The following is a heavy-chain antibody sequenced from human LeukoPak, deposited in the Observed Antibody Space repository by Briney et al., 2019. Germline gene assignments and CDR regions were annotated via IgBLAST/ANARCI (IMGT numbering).Heavy chain of an antibody. V-gene: IGHV3-7*01. J-gene: IGHJ4*02. Sequence: GGSLRLSCAASGFTFSSYAMHWVRQAPGKGLEWVANIKQDGSEKYYVDSVKGRFTISRDNAKNSLYLQMNSLRAEDTAVYYCARMGSGYSSGWYFDYWGQGTLVAVSS. CDR3: ARMGSGYSSGWYFDY. CDR1: GFTFSSYA. D-gene: IGHD6-19*01. CDR2: IKQDGSEK.